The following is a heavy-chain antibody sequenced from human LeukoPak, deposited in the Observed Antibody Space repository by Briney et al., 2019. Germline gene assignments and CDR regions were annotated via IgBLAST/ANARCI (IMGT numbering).Heavy chain of an antibody. CDR3: ARGTLLYSSGWYLIGPFDF. CDR2: ISAYNGNT. V-gene: IGHV1-18*01. CDR1: GYTFTSYG. Sequence: ASVKVSCKASGYTFTSYGISWVRQAPGQGLEWMGWISAYNGNTNYAQKLQGRVTMTTDTSTSTAYLELRSLRSDDTAMYYCARGTLLYSSGWYLIGPFDFWGQGTMVTVSS. D-gene: IGHD6-19*01. J-gene: IGHJ3*01.